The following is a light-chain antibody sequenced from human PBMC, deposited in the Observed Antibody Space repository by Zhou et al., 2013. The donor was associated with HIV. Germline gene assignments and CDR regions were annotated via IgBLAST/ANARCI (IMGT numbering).Light chain of an antibody. J-gene: IGKJ2*01. Sequence: DVVMTQSPLSLPVTLGQPASISCRSSQSLVHSDGNTYLNWFQQRPGQSPRRLIYKVSNRDSGVPDRFSGSGSGTDFTLKISRVEAEDVGVYYCMQSIQLPRYTFGQGTKLEIK. CDR3: MQSIQLPRYT. CDR2: KVS. CDR1: QSLVHSDGNTY. V-gene: IGKV2-30*02.